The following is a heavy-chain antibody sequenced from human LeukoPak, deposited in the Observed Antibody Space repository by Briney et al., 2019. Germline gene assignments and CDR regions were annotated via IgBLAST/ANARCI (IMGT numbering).Heavy chain of an antibody. Sequence: EASVKASCKVSGYSLSEFSMHWVRQAPGKGLEWMGAFDPADGEPIYAQNFQGRVNMTEDTATNTAYTKLSSLRSEDTAVYFCATDTPSGDCPEYWGQGTLVTVSS. V-gene: IGHV1-24*01. CDR1: GYSLSEFS. J-gene: IGHJ4*02. CDR3: ATDTPSGDCPEY. D-gene: IGHD2-21*02. CDR2: FDPADGEP.